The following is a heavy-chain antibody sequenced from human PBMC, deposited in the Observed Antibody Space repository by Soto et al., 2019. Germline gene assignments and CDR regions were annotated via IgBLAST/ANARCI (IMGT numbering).Heavy chain of an antibody. CDR1: GGTFSSYA. J-gene: IGHJ1*01. D-gene: IGHD2-8*01. CDR2: IIPIFGTA. V-gene: IGHV1-69*13. Sequence: SVKVSCKACGGTFSSYARSWVRQAPGQGLEWMGGIIPIFGTANYAQKFQGRVTITADESTSTAYMELSSLRSEDTAVYYCATGGPRGICSNGVCYRGREYIQHWGQGTLVTVSS. CDR3: ATGGPRGICSNGVCYRGREYIQH.